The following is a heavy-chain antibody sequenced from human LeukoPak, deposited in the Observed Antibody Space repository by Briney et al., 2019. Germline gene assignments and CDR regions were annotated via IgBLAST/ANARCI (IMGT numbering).Heavy chain of an antibody. J-gene: IGHJ4*02. V-gene: IGHV5-51*01. Sequence: GESLKISCKASGYSFSDYWIGWVRHMPGKGLEWMTIIYPDDSETRYSPSLQGQVTISADKSINTAYLQWSSLKASDTAMYYCARLAYCGGDCSPPSYFDYWGQGTLVTVSS. D-gene: IGHD2-21*02. CDR1: GYSFSDYW. CDR3: ARLAYCGGDCSPPSYFDY. CDR2: IYPDDSET.